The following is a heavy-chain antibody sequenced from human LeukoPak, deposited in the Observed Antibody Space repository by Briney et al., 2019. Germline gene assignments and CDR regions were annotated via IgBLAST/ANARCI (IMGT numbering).Heavy chain of an antibody. D-gene: IGHD3-10*01. J-gene: IGHJ6*03. CDR2: INHSGST. V-gene: IGHV4-34*01. CDR3: ARALYGSGSYYNVGYYYYYMDV. CDR1: GGSFSGYY. Sequence: PSETLSLTCAVYGGSFSGYYWSWIRQPPGKGLEWIGEINHSGSTNYNPSLKSRVTISVDTSKNQFSLKLSSVTAADTAVYYCARALYGSGSYYNVGYYYYYMDVWGKGTTVTVSS.